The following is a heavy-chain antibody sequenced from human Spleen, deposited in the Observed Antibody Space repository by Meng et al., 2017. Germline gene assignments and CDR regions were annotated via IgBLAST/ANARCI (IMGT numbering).Heavy chain of an antibody. CDR2: INHSGNT. Sequence: QVQLKQWRAGLWKPSQTRSLTCDVYGGSFSDYYWSWIRRTPGKGLGWIGEINHSGNTNYNPSLESRATISVATSQNNLSLKLSSVPAADSAVYYCARGPTTMAHDFDYWGQGTLVTVSS. CDR1: GGSFSDYY. V-gene: IGHV4-34*01. D-gene: IGHD4-11*01. J-gene: IGHJ4*02. CDR3: ARGPTTMAHDFDY.